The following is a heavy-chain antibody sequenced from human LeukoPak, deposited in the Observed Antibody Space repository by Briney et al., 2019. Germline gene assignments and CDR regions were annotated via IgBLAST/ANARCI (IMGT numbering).Heavy chain of an antibody. V-gene: IGHV3-30*04. CDR1: GFTFSSYA. Sequence: GGSLRLSCAASGFTFSSYAMHWVREAPGRGLEWVALIPYDGSNKYYADSVKGRFTVSRDNSKNTLYLQMNSLRAEDTAVYYCVRGAYSSSWLNFDYWGQGTLVTVSS. D-gene: IGHD6-13*01. J-gene: IGHJ4*02. CDR2: IPYDGSNK. CDR3: VRGAYSSSWLNFDY.